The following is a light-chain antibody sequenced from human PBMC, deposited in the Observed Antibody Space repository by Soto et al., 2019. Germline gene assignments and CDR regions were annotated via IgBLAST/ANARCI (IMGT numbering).Light chain of an antibody. CDR3: QSYDSSLRGWV. CDR2: GDS. V-gene: IGLV1-40*01. Sequence: QSVLTQPPSVSGAPGQRVTISCTGSSSNIGANYDVHWYQHLPGTAPRLLISGDSNRPSGVPDRFSGSKSGTSASLGIAGLQAEYEADYYCQSYDSSLRGWVFGGGTKVTVL. CDR1: SSNIGANYD. J-gene: IGLJ3*02.